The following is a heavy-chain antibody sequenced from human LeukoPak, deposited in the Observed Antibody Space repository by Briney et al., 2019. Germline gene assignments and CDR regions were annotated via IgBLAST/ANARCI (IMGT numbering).Heavy chain of an antibody. CDR1: GFTFSSYA. CDR2: INHSGST. D-gene: IGHD4-17*01. Sequence: PGGSLRLSCAASGFTFSSYAMSWIRQPPGKGLEWIGEINHSGSTNYNPSLKSRVTISVDTSKNQFSLKLSSVTAADTAVYYCARAAAVTTWWEGHNWFDPWGQGTLVTVSS. CDR3: ARAAAVTTWWEGHNWFDP. V-gene: IGHV4-34*01. J-gene: IGHJ5*02.